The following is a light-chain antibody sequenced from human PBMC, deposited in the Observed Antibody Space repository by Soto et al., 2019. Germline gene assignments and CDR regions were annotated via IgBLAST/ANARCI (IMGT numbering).Light chain of an antibody. CDR2: EVN. Sequence: QSALTQPPSASGSPGQSVTFSCTGTSSDVGGYDYVSWYQQHPGKAPKLMISEVNKRPSGVPDRFSGSKSGNTASLTVSGLQAEDEADYYCSSYAGSNNVLFGGGTKVTVL. CDR3: SSYAGSNNVL. V-gene: IGLV2-8*01. CDR1: SSDVGGYDY. J-gene: IGLJ2*01.